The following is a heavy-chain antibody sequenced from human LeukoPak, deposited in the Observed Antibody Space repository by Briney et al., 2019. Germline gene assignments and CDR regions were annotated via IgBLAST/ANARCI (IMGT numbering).Heavy chain of an antibody. J-gene: IGHJ4*02. CDR2: FSGSGGST. D-gene: IGHD5-24*01. Sequence: PGGSLRLSCAVSGFTVSGNYMSWVRQAPGKGLEWVSSFSGSGGSTYYADSVKGRFTISRDNSKNTLYLQMISLRAEGTAVYYCAKSGYNRFDYWGQGTLVTVSS. V-gene: IGHV3-23*01. CDR3: AKSGYNRFDY. CDR1: GFTVSGNY.